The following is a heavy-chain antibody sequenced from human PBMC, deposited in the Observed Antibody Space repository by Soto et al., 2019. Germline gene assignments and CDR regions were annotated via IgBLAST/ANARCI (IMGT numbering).Heavy chain of an antibody. V-gene: IGHV3-21*01. CDR1: GFTFSSYS. CDR3: ARSGIAAITMVRGVRHYYYMDV. Sequence: GGSLRLSCAASGFTFSSYSMNWVRQAPGKGLEWVSSISSSSSYIYYADSVKGRFTISRDNAKNSLYLQMNSLRAEDTAVYYCARSGIAAITMVRGVRHYYYMDVWGKGTTVTVSS. D-gene: IGHD3-10*01. CDR2: ISSSSSYI. J-gene: IGHJ6*03.